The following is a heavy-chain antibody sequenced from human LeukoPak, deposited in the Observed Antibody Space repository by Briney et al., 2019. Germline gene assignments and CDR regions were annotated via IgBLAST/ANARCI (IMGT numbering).Heavy chain of an antibody. CDR2: IYYSGST. Sequence: SQTLSLTCTVSGGSISSSSYYWGWIRQPPGKGLEWIGSIYYSGSTYYNPSLKSRVTISVDTSKNQFSLKLSSVTAADTAVYYCARQPSKIVVVPAAGVLWGKGTTVTVSS. V-gene: IGHV4-39*01. CDR1: GGSISSSSYY. D-gene: IGHD2-2*01. J-gene: IGHJ6*04. CDR3: ARQPSKIVVVPAAGVL.